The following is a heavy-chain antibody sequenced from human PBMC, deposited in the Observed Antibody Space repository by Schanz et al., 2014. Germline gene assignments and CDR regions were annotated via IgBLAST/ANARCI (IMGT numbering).Heavy chain of an antibody. CDR1: GFSFSDYS. J-gene: IGHJ4*02. Sequence: EVQLVESGGGLVKPGGSLRLSCAASGFSFSDYSMSWVRQAPGKGLEWVSSLSGGSSYIFYADSVKGRFTISRDNAKNSLYLQMNSLRPEDTALYYCAKVQTHTLYGGNSCFDYWGQGTLVTVSS. CDR3: AKVQTHTLYGGNSCFDY. CDR2: LSGGSSYI. V-gene: IGHV3-21*04. D-gene: IGHD2-21*02.